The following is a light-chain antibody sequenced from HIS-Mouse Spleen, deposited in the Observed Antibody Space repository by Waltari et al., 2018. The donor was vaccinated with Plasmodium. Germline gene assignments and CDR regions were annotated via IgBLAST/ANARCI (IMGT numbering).Light chain of an antibody. Sequence: DIQMTQSPSSLSASVGDRVTIPCQASPDISNYLNWYQQKPGKAPKLLIYDESNLETGVPSRFSGSGSGTDFTFTISSLQPEDIATYSCQQYDNLPPAFTFGPGTKVDIK. CDR1: PDISNY. J-gene: IGKJ3*01. CDR2: DES. CDR3: QQYDNLPPAFT. V-gene: IGKV1-33*01.